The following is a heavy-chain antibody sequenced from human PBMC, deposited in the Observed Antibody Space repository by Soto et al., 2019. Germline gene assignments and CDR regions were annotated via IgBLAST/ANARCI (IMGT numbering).Heavy chain of an antibody. D-gene: IGHD3-16*01. Sequence: GASVKVSCKASGYTFTSYYMHWVRQAPGQGLEWMGGIIFFFGSVNYAQKFQGRVTITADESTDTAYMELSGLRSEDTAVYYCARDSPRSPGGGNTFDIWGQGTLVTVSS. V-gene: IGHV1-69*13. CDR2: IIFFFGSV. CDR1: GYTFTSYY. CDR3: ARDSPRSPGGGNTFDI. J-gene: IGHJ3*02.